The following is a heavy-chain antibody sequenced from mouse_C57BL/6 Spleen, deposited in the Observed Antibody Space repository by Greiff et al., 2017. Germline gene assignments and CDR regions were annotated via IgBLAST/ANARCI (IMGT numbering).Heavy chain of an antibody. CDR2: IDPSDSYT. CDR3: ASGGLRRFDY. V-gene: IGHV1-59*01. Sequence: QVQLQQPGAELVRPGSSVKLSCKASGYTFTSYWMHWVKQRPGQGLEWIGVIDPSDSYTNYNQKFKGKATLTVDTSSSTAYMQLSSLTSEDSAVYYCASGGLRRFDYWGQGTTLTVSS. CDR1: GYTFTSYW. J-gene: IGHJ2*01.